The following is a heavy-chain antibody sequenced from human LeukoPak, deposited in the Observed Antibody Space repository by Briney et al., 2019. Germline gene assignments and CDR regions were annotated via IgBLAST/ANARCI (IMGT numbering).Heavy chain of an antibody. D-gene: IGHD6-19*01. J-gene: IGHJ3*02. CDR1: GFTFGDYA. Sequence: GGSLRLSCTASGFTFGDYAMSWFRQAPGKGLEWVGFIRSKAYGGTTEYAASVKGRFTISRDDSKSIAYLQMNSLKTEDTAVYHCTRERIAVAAPHDAFDIWGQGTMVTVSS. CDR3: TRERIAVAAPHDAFDI. V-gene: IGHV3-49*03. CDR2: IRSKAYGGTT.